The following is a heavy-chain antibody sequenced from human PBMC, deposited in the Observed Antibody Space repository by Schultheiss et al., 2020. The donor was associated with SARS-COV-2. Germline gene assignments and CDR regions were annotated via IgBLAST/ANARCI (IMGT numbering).Heavy chain of an antibody. CDR2: INHSGST. CDR3: ARGFGAGPFDI. CDR1: GGSISSGGYY. Sequence: LRLSCTVSGGSISSGGYYWSWIRQHPGKGLEWIGEINHSGSTDYNPSLKSRVTMSVDTSKNQFSLKLNSVTAADTAVYYCARGFGAGPFDIWGQGTTVTVSS. D-gene: IGHD3-10*01. J-gene: IGHJ3*02. V-gene: IGHV4-30-2*01.